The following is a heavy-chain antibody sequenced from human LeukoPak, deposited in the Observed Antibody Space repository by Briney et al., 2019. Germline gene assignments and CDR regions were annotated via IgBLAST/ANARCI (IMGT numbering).Heavy chain of an antibody. D-gene: IGHD3-3*01. V-gene: IGHV5-51*01. Sequence: PGESLKISCKGSGYSFTSYWIGWVRQMPGKGLEWMGIIYPGDSDTRYSPSFQGQVTISADKSISTAYPQWSSLKASDTAMYYCARYLTEDDFWSGPPPGYYYYGMDVWGQGTTVTVSS. CDR2: IYPGDSDT. J-gene: IGHJ6*02. CDR1: GYSFTSYW. CDR3: ARYLTEDDFWSGPPPGYYYYGMDV.